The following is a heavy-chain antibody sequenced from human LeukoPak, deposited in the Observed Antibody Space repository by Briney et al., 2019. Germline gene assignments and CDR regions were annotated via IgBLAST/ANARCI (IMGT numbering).Heavy chain of an antibody. CDR1: GGSFSGYY. V-gene: IGHV4-34*01. J-gene: IGHJ5*02. D-gene: IGHD4-17*01. CDR2: INHSGST. CDR3: ARAGWATVTKGSWFDP. Sequence: SETLSLTCAVSGGSFSGYYWSWIRQPPGKGLEWIGEINHSGSTNYNPSLKSRVTISVDTSKNQFSLKLSSVTAADTAVYYCARAGWATVTKGSWFDPWGQGTLVTVSS.